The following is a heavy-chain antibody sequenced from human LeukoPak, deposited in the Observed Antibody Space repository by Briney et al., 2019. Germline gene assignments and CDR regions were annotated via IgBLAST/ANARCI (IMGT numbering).Heavy chain of an antibody. CDR2: IIPVFNIA. CDR3: ARIYQDDYIWGTYRSLPDFEY. CDR1: GGTFSSYT. J-gene: IGHJ4*02. D-gene: IGHD3-16*02. Sequence: AASVKVSCKASGGTFSSYTFNWVRQAPGQGLEWMGGIIPVFNIANYAQKFQGRVTITADESTSTASMELSSLRSDDTAVYYCARIYQDDYIWGTYRSLPDFEYWGQGTLVTVSS. V-gene: IGHV1-69*13.